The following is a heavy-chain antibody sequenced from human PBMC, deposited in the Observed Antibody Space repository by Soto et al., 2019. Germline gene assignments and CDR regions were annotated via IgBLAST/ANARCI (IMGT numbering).Heavy chain of an antibody. V-gene: IGHV4-39*01. D-gene: IGHD4-4*01. CDR1: GGSLTNTGNY. CDR3: VSQRTTVKTQAYYDY. CDR2: VYYRGRS. Sequence: TLSLTCAVPGGSLTNTGNYWGLFRLSPGKGLEWIGSVYYRGRSYSKSSVNSRVTISVDTTMNQFSLNLSSVTSSATAVYVFVSQRTTVKTQAYYDYRGPGALVTVSS. J-gene: IGHJ4*02.